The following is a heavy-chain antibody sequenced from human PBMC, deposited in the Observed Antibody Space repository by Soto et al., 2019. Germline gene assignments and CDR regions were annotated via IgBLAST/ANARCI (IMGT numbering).Heavy chain of an antibody. CDR2: IIPIFGTA. CDR3: AREDSYGPSREYYYGMDV. V-gene: IGHV1-69*13. Sequence: GASVKVSCKASGGTFSSYAISWVRQAPGQGLEWMGGIIPIFGTANYAQKFQGRVTITADESTSTAYMELSSLRSEDTAVYYCAREDSYGPSREYYYGMDVWGQGTTVTVSS. D-gene: IGHD5-18*01. CDR1: GGTFSSYA. J-gene: IGHJ6*02.